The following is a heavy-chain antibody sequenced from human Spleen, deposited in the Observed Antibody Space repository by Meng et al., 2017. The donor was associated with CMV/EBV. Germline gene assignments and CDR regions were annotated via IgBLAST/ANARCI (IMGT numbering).Heavy chain of an antibody. CDR1: GITFSRYA. CDR2: LNFGGGGK. CDR3: ARRGDDFWSGYLY. V-gene: IGHV3-23*01. Sequence: GGSLRLSCTASGITFSRYAMSWIRQTPGKGLEWVSSLNFGGGGKDYADSVKGRFTISRDNAKNSLYLQMNSLTAEDTAVYYCARRGDDFWSGYLYWGQGALVTVSS. D-gene: IGHD3-3*01. J-gene: IGHJ4*02.